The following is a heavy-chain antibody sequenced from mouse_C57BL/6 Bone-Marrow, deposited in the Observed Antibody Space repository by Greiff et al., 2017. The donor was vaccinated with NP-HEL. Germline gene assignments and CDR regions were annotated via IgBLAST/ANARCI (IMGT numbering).Heavy chain of an antibody. CDR3: ARIYYGNYFYYFDY. Sequence: VKLVESGPGLVAPSQSLSITCTVSGFSLTSYAISWVRQPPGKGLEWLGVIWTGGGTNYNSALKSRLSISKDNSKSQVFLKMNSLQTDDTARYYCARIYYGNYFYYFDYWGQGTTLTVSS. J-gene: IGHJ2*01. CDR1: GFSLTSYA. D-gene: IGHD2-1*01. V-gene: IGHV2-9-1*01. CDR2: IWTGGGT.